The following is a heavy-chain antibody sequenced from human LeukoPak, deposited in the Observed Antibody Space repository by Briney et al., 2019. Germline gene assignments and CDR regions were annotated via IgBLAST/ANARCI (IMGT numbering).Heavy chain of an antibody. CDR1: GGSISSYY. Sequence: SETLSLTCTVSGGSISSYYWSWIRQPPRKGLEWIGYIYYSGSTNYNPPLKSRVTISVDTSKNQFSLKLSSVTAADTAVYYCARRLAVTTPGVYAFDIWGQGTMVTVSS. CDR3: ARRLAVTTPGVYAFDI. J-gene: IGHJ3*02. D-gene: IGHD4-17*01. V-gene: IGHV4-59*08. CDR2: IYYSGST.